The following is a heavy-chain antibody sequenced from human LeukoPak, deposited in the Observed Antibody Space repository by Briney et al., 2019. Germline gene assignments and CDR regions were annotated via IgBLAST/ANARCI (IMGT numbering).Heavy chain of an antibody. V-gene: IGHV1-69*04. CDR1: GGSFNSYA. CDR3: ARDLDDYGDYATFGY. Sequence: ASVKVSCKASGGSFNSYAVNWVRQAPGQGLEWMARIIPIVGIANYAQKFQGRVTIIADKSTSTDYMELSSLRSEDTAVYYCARDLDDYGDYATFGYWGQGTLVTVSS. J-gene: IGHJ4*02. D-gene: IGHD4-17*01. CDR2: IIPIVGIA.